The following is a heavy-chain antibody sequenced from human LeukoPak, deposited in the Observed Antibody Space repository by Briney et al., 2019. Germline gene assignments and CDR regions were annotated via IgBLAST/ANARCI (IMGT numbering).Heavy chain of an antibody. J-gene: IGHJ6*02. CDR3: AKAVGATRGYYYSGMGV. D-gene: IGHD1-26*01. CDR1: GFAFGTYA. V-gene: IGHV3-23*01. CDR2: ISGGGGSA. Sequence: GGSLRLSCAASGFAFGTYAMSWVRQAPGKGLEWVSAISGGGGSAYYADSVKGRFTISRDSSMNTLYLQMSSLTAGDTAVYYCAKAVGATRGYYYSGMGVWGQGTTVTVSS.